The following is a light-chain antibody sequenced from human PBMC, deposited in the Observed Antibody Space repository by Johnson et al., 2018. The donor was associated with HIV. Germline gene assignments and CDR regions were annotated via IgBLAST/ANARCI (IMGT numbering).Light chain of an antibody. Sequence: QSVLTQPPSVSAAPGQKVTISCSGSSSNIGSNYVSWYQQLPGTAPKLLIYENDKRPSGIPDRFSGSKSGTSATLGITGLQTGDEADYYCGTWDSSLSALNYVFGTVTKVTVL. CDR2: END. V-gene: IGLV1-51*02. J-gene: IGLJ1*01. CDR3: GTWDSSLSALNYV. CDR1: SSNIGSNY.